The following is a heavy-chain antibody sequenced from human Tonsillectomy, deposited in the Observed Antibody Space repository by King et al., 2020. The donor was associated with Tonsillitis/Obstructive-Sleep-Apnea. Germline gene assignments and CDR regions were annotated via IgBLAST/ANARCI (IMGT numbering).Heavy chain of an antibody. V-gene: IGHV3-74*01. Sequence: VQLVESGGGLVQPGGSLRLSCAASGFTFSSYWMHLVRQAPGKGLVWVSRINSDGSSTSYAESGKGRFTISRDNAKNTLYLQMNSLRAEETAVYYCARKDYGDYVGNDAFDIWGQGTMVTVSS. J-gene: IGHJ3*02. CDR1: GFTFSSYW. CDR2: INSDGSST. CDR3: ARKDYGDYVGNDAFDI. D-gene: IGHD4-17*01.